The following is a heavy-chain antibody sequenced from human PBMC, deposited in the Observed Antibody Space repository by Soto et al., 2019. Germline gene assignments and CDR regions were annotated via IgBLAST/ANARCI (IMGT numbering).Heavy chain of an antibody. CDR2: ISGSGGST. D-gene: IGHD6-13*01. J-gene: IGHJ4*02. CDR1: GFTFSSYA. V-gene: IGHV3-23*01. Sequence: GGSLRLSCASSGFTFSSYAIIWVRQAPGKGLEWVSAISGSGGSTYYADSVKGRFTISRDNSKNTLYLQMNSLRAEDTAVYYCAKSPWYSSSWYHYWGQGTLVTVSS. CDR3: AKSPWYSSSWYHY.